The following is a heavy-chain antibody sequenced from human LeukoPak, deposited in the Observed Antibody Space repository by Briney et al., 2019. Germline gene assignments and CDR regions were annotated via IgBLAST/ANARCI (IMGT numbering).Heavy chain of an antibody. CDR2: INHSGST. J-gene: IGHJ6*03. CDR1: GGSFSGYY. D-gene: IGHD2/OR15-2a*01. V-gene: IGHV4-34*01. Sequence: PSETLSLTCAVYGGSFSGYYWSWIRQPPGKGLEWIGEINHSGSTNYNPSHKSRVTISVDTSKNQFSLKLSSVTAADTAVYYCARIGLRGPYYYMDVWGKGTTVTVSS. CDR3: ARIGLRGPYYYMDV.